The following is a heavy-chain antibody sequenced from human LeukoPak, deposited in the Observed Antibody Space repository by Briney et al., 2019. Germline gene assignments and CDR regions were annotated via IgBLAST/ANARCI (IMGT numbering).Heavy chain of an antibody. Sequence: ASVKVSCKASGYTFTSYYMHWVRQAPGQGLEWMGWINPNSGGTNYAQKFQGRVTMTRDTSISTAYMELSRLRSDDTAVYYCARRHSSGYNPPPGYWGQGTLVTVSS. CDR3: ARRHSSGYNPPPGY. J-gene: IGHJ4*02. V-gene: IGHV1-2*02. CDR1: GYTFTSYY. D-gene: IGHD3-22*01. CDR2: INPNSGGT.